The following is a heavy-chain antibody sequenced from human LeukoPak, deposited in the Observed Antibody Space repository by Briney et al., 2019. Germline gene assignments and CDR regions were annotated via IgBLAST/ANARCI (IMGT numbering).Heavy chain of an antibody. CDR3: ARDRRRASMGYYYYGMDV. J-gene: IGHJ6*02. D-gene: IGHD2/OR15-2a*01. CDR1: GGSISSSNW. V-gene: IGHV4-4*02. Sequence: AETLSLTCAVSGGSISSSNWWSWVRQPPGKGLEWIGEIYHSGSTNYNPSLKSRVTISVDKSKNQFSLKLSSVTAADTAVYHCARDRRRASMGYYYYGMDVWGQGTTVTVSS. CDR2: IYHSGST.